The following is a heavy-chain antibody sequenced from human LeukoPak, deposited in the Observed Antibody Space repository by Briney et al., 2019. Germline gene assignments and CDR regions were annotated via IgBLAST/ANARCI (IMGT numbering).Heavy chain of an antibody. D-gene: IGHD5-18*01. CDR1: GYTFTNYG. Sequence: ASVKVSCKTSGYTFTNYGISWVRQAPGQGLEWMGWISPYNDNANYAQRLQGRVTMTTDTSTSTAYMEMRSLRSDDTAVYYCARDLDTTMAARYLFDSWGQGTLVTVSS. CDR3: ARDLDTTMAARYLFDS. V-gene: IGHV1-18*01. CDR2: ISPYNDNA. J-gene: IGHJ4*02.